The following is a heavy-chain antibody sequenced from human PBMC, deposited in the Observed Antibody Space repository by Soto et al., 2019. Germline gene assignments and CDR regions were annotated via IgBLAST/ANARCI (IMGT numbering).Heavy chain of an antibody. V-gene: IGHV3-21*04. CDR2: ISSRDTFI. CDR3: AREVGRGSGSYYLDY. J-gene: IGHJ4*02. Sequence: AGGSLRLSCVASGFNFGDYSMNWVRQAPGKGLEWVASISSRDTFIQYGDSVRGRFTISRDNARNALYLHLNDVRAEDTAVYYCAREVGRGSGSYYLDYWGQETLVTVSS. CDR1: GFNFGDYS. D-gene: IGHD3-16*01.